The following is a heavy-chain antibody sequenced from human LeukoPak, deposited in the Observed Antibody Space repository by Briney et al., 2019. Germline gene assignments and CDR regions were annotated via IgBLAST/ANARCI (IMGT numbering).Heavy chain of an antibody. Sequence: ASVKVSCKASGYTFTSYYMHWVRQAPGQGLEWMGIINPSGGSTSYAQKFQGRVTMTRDTSTCTVYMELSSLRSEDTAVYYCAREETQDIVATIHYIDYWGQGTLVTVSS. D-gene: IGHD5-12*01. V-gene: IGHV1-46*01. CDR1: GYTFTSYY. J-gene: IGHJ4*02. CDR3: AREETQDIVATIHYIDY. CDR2: INPSGGST.